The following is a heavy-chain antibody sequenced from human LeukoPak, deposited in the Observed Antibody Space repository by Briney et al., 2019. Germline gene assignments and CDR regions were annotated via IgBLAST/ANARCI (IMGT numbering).Heavy chain of an antibody. Sequence: NPGGSLRLSRAASGFTFSSYSMNWVRQAPGKGLEWVSSISSSSSYIYYADSVKGRFTISRDNAKNSLYLQMNSLRAEDTAVYYCARARTTGEVDYWGQGTLVTVSS. V-gene: IGHV3-21*01. CDR3: ARARTTGEVDY. D-gene: IGHD7-27*01. CDR1: GFTFSSYS. J-gene: IGHJ4*02. CDR2: ISSSSSYI.